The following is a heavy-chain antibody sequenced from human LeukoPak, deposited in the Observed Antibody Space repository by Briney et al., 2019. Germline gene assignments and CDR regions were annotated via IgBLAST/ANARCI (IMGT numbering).Heavy chain of an antibody. V-gene: IGHV4-34*01. CDR3: ARGPPSLVEANYGMDV. Sequence: PSETLSLTCAVCGGSFSGYYWSWIRQPPGKGLEWIGEINHSGSTNYNPSLQSRVTTSVDTSKNQCSLKLSSVTAADTAVYYCARGPPSLVEANYGMDVWGQGTTVTVSS. CDR2: INHSGST. CDR1: GGSFSGYY. J-gene: IGHJ6*02. D-gene: IGHD3-16*02.